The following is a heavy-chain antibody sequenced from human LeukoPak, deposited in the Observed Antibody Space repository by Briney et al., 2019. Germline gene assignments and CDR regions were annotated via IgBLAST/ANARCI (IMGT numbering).Heavy chain of an antibody. D-gene: IGHD3-16*02. CDR2: ISAYNGNT. CDR3: ARDSGVWGSYRIYGMDV. J-gene: IGHJ6*02. CDR1: GYTFTSYG. V-gene: IGHV1-18*01. Sequence: ASVKVSCKASGYTFTSYGISWMRQAPGQGLEWMGWISAYNGNTNYAQKLQGRVTMTTDTSTSTAYMELRSLRSDDTAVYYCARDSGVWGSYRIYGMDVWGQGTTVTVSS.